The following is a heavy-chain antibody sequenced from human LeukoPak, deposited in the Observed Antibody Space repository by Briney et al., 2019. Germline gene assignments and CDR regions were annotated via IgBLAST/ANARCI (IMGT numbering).Heavy chain of an antibody. CDR2: IYPDDSDT. D-gene: IGHD6-25*01. CDR1: GYSFTRYW. J-gene: IGHJ2*01. CDR3: ARRRDYGSGRYFDL. Sequence: GESLKISCKASGYSFTRYWIGWVRQMPGKGLEWMGIIYPDDSDTRYSPSFQGQVTISVDKSISTAYLQWSSLKSSDTAMYYCARRRDYGSGRYFDLWGRGTLVTVSS. V-gene: IGHV5-51*01.